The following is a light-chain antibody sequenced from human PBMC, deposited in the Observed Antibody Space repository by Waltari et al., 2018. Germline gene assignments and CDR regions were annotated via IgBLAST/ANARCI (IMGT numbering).Light chain of an antibody. J-gene: IGKJ1*01. Sequence: DILLTQSPLSLPVTPGAPPSISCRPTQTLLHSSGNNFLAPYLQKPGQSPQLLIYLGSYRASGVPDRFSGVGSCTDFTLRISRVEAADVGVYYCLQTLQTPSTFGQGTKVEIK. CDR1: QTLLHSSGNNF. CDR2: LGS. CDR3: LQTLQTPST. V-gene: IGKV2-28*01.